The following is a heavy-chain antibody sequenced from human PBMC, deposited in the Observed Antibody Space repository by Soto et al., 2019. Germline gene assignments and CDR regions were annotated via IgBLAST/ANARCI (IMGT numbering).Heavy chain of an antibody. V-gene: IGHV1-69*19. J-gene: IGHJ4*02. D-gene: IGHD3-10*01. CDR3: AREVQVHTPAFGY. CDR2: ISPMFGAA. Sequence: QVQLVQSGAEMKKPGSSVKVSCQSSGGTFNTYAMNWVRQAPGQGPEWMGDISPMFGAANYAPKFQGRVTITADESTGTSYMQLSSLTSEDTALYFWAREVQVHTPAFGYWGQGTRVTVSS. CDR1: GGTFNTYA.